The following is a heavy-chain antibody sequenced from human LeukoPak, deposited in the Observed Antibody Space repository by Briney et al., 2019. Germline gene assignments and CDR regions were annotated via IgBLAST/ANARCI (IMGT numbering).Heavy chain of an antibody. D-gene: IGHD1-26*01. CDR2: ISSSGSNI. CDR1: GFTFSSYE. J-gene: IGHJ5*02. CDR3: ARELYSGTYNH. Sequence: GGSLRLSCAASGFTFSSYEMNWVRQAPGKGLEWVSYISSSGSNIYYADSVKGRFTISRDNAKNSLYLQINSLRAEDTAVYYCARELYSGTYNHWGQGTLVTVSS. V-gene: IGHV3-48*03.